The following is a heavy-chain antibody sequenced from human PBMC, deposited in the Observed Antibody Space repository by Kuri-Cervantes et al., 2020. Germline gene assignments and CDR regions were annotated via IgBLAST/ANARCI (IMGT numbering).Heavy chain of an antibody. CDR3: ATDGYYYYYMDV. Sequence: SETLSLTCTVSGGSVTSGTHYWSWIRQPPKKGLEWIGYIYTSGSTNYNPSLKSRVTMSVDTSKNQFSRKLSSVTAADTAVYYCATDGYYYYYMDVWGKGTTVTVSS. CDR1: GGSVTSGTHY. CDR2: IYTSGST. V-gene: IGHV4-61*01. J-gene: IGHJ6*03.